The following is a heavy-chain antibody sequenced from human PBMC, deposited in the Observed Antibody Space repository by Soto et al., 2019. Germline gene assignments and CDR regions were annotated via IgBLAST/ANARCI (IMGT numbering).Heavy chain of an antibody. CDR2: ISAYNGNT. Sequence: SGKDYRKATCYTCTSYGSSLVRQAPGQGLEWMGWISAYNGNTNYAQKLQGRVTMTTDTATSTAYMELRSLRSDDTAVYYCARGGRELLFDSWGQGTMVNVSS. CDR1: CYTCTSYG. V-gene: IGHV1-18*04. CDR3: ARGGRELLFDS. J-gene: IGHJ3*02. D-gene: IGHD2-15*01.